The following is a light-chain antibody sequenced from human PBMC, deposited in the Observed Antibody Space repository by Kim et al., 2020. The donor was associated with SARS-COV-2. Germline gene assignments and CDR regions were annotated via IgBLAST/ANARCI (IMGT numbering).Light chain of an antibody. J-gene: IGLJ1*01. Sequence: SSELTQDPAVSVALGQTVRITCQGDTLRSYYATWFQQRPGQAPVLVIYGKNSRPSVIPDRFSGSSSGNTASLTITGAQAEDEADYYCSSRDSNDNYVFGPGTKVTVL. V-gene: IGLV3-19*01. CDR1: TLRSYY. CDR3: SSRDSNDNYV. CDR2: GKN.